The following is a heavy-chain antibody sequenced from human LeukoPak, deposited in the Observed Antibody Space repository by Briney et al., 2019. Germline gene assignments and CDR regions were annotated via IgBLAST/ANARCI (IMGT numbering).Heavy chain of an antibody. Sequence: SETLSLTCTVSGGSISSGTYYWSWIRQPAGKGLEWIGRVYTSGSTNYNPSLKSRVTISLDTSKNQFSLKLNSVTAADTAVYYCATLGYSYGTDYWGQGTLVTVSS. V-gene: IGHV4-61*02. CDR2: VYTSGST. CDR3: ATLGYSYGTDY. D-gene: IGHD5-18*01. J-gene: IGHJ4*02. CDR1: GGSISSGTYY.